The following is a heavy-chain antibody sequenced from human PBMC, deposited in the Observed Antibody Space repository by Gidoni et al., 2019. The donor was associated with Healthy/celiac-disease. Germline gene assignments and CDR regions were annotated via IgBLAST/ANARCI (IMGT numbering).Heavy chain of an antibody. V-gene: IGHV4-38-2*01. CDR3: ARVGPNYGDYALDY. D-gene: IGHD4-17*01. Sequence: QVQLQESGPGLVKPSETLSLTCAVSGYSISSGYYWGWIRQPPGKGLEWIGSIYHSGSTYYNPSLKSRVTISVDTSKNQFSLKLSSVTAADTAVYYCARVGPNYGDYALDYWGQGTLVTVSS. CDR1: GYSISSGYY. J-gene: IGHJ4*02. CDR2: IYHSGST.